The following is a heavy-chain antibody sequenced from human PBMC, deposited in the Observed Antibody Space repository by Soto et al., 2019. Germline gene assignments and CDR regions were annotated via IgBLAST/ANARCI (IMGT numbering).Heavy chain of an antibody. CDR1: GYTFTGYY. CDR2: INPNSGGT. J-gene: IGHJ4*02. V-gene: IGHV1-2*04. D-gene: IGHD6-13*01. CDR3: ARFTPGSWYYFDY. Sequence: ASVKVSCKASGYTFTGYYMHWVRQAPGQGLERMGWINPNSGGTNYAQKFQGWVTMTRDTSISTAYMELSRLRSDDTAVYYCARFTPGSWYYFDYWGQGTLVTVSS.